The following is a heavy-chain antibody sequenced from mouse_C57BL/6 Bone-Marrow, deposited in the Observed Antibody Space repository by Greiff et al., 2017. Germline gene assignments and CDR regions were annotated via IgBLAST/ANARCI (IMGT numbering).Heavy chain of an antibody. CDR1: GFTFSSYA. D-gene: IGHD4-1*02. CDR3: ARERNCDEWYFDV. Sequence: EVKLMESGGGLVKPGGSLKLSCAASGFTFSSYAMSWVRQTPEKRLEWVATISDGGSYTYYPDNVKGRFTISRDNAKNNLYLQMSHLKSEDTAMYYCARERNCDEWYFDVWGTGTTVTVSS. J-gene: IGHJ1*03. CDR2: ISDGGSYT. V-gene: IGHV5-4*01.